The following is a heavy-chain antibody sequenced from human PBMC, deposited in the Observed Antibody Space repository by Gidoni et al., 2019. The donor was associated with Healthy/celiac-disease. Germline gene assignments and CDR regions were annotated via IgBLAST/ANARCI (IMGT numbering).Heavy chain of an antibody. CDR1: GFTFSSYD. Sequence: EVQLLESGGGLVQPGGSLRRSCAASGFTFSSYDMRQVRQAPGKGLEWVAGISGSGGSTYYADSVKGRFTISRDNSKNTLYLQMNSRRAEDTAVYYCAKTPNTEYSSSSFSVGYYGMDVWGQGTTVTVSS. CDR2: ISGSGGST. D-gene: IGHD6-6*01. J-gene: IGHJ6*02. CDR3: AKTPNTEYSSSSFSVGYYGMDV. V-gene: IGHV3-23*01.